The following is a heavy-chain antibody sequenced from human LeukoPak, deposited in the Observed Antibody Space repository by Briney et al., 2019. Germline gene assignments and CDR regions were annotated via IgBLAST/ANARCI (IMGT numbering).Heavy chain of an antibody. CDR3: AKVPSSGWLLLRGRPFDY. V-gene: IGHV3-23*01. Sequence: PGGSLRRSCAASGFTFSSYAMSWVRQAPGKGLEWVSAISGSGGSTYYADSVKGRFTISRDNSKNTLYLQMNSLRAEDTAVYYCAKVPSSGWLLLRGRPFDYWGQGTLVTVSS. CDR1: GFTFSSYA. D-gene: IGHD3-22*01. J-gene: IGHJ4*02. CDR2: ISGSGGST.